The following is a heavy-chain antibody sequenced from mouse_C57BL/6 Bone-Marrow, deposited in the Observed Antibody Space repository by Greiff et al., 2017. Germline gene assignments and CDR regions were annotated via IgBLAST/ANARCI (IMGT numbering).Heavy chain of an antibody. Sequence: QVQLQQPGAELVKPGASVKMSCKASGYTFTSYWITWVKQRPGQGLEWIGDIYPTSGRTNYNEKFKSKAILTVDTSSNTAYMHLSSLTSEDSAVFYWARSGPLGRSFDYWGQGTTLTVSS. CDR2: IYPTSGRT. D-gene: IGHD4-1*01. CDR3: ARSGPLGRSFDY. V-gene: IGHV1-55*01. CDR1: GYTFTSYW. J-gene: IGHJ2*01.